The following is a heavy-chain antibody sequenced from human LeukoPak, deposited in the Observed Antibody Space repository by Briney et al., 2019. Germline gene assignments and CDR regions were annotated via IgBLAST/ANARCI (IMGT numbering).Heavy chain of an antibody. D-gene: IGHD1-26*01. Sequence: KPGGSLRLSCAASVFTFCDYYIRWIRQAPGKGLVWVSYISSSGRTIYYADCVKGRFTIARDTAKNSLYLQMNSLRAEDTAVNYCASPGTIVEATEVDYWGQGTLVTVSS. CDR2: ISSSGRTI. J-gene: IGHJ4*02. CDR3: ASPGTIVEATEVDY. CDR1: VFTFCDYY. V-gene: IGHV3-11*01.